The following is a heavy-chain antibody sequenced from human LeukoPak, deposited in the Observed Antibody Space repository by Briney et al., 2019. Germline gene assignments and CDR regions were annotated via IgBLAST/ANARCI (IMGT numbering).Heavy chain of an antibody. CDR3: ARSPPYYDILTGYSNDYYYYYMDV. V-gene: IGHV3-20*04. Sequence: GGSLRLPCAASGFTFDDYGMSWVRQAPGKGLEWVSGINWNGGSTGYADSVKGRFTISRDNAKNSLYLQMNSLRAEDTALYYCARSPPYYDILTGYSNDYYYYYMDVWGKGTTVTVSS. D-gene: IGHD3-9*01. J-gene: IGHJ6*03. CDR1: GFTFDDYG. CDR2: INWNGGST.